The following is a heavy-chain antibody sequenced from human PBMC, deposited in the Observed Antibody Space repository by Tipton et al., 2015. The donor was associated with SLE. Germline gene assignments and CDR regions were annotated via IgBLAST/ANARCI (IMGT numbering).Heavy chain of an antibody. J-gene: IGHJ1*01. V-gene: IGHV4-59*12. Sequence: LRLSCTVSGGSISSYYWSWIRQPPGKGLEWIGYIYYSGSTNYNPSLKSRVTISVDTSKNQFSLKLSSVTAADTAVYYCAREGGKSWAMGATEEYFQHWGQGTLVTVSS. D-gene: IGHD1-26*01. CDR1: GGSISSYY. CDR3: AREGGKSWAMGATEEYFQH. CDR2: IYYSGST.